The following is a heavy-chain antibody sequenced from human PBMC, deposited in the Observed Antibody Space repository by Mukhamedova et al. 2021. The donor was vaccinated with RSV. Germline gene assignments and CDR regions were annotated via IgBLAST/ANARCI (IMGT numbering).Heavy chain of an antibody. Sequence: HSGSTNYNPSLKSRVTISVDKSKNQFSLKLSSVTAADTAVYYCARDGRKGRPPPVLLWFGEPRGGYFDYWGQGTLVTVSS. CDR3: ARDGRKGRPPPVLLWFGEPRGGYFDY. V-gene: IGHV4-4*02. J-gene: IGHJ4*02. D-gene: IGHD3-10*01. CDR2: HSGST.